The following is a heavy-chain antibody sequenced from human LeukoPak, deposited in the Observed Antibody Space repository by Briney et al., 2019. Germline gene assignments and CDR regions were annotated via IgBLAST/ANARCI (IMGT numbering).Heavy chain of an antibody. CDR2: ISGSGGST. V-gene: IGHV3-23*01. J-gene: IGHJ6*03. CDR1: GFTLSSYA. CDR3: AKGQIYCSSSSCHRAKYYYFMHV. D-gene: IGHD2-2*01. Sequence: GGSLRLSCAASGFTLSSYAMSWVRQAPGKGLDWVSAISGSGGSTYYADSVKGRFTISRDNSKNTLYLQMNSLRAEDTAVYYCAKGQIYCSSSSCHRAKYYYFMHVWGKGTTVTVSS.